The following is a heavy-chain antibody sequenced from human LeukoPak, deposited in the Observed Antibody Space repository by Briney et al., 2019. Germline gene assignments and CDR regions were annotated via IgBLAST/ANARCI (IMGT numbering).Heavy chain of an antibody. CDR3: ARGSGNYYYVLDY. D-gene: IGHD3-22*01. CDR2: IWHDGSNR. Sequence: GGSLRLSCAASGFTFSSYGMHWVRQAPGKGLEWVAVIWHDGSNRDYADSVKGRFTISRDNSKITLYLQVNSLRAEDTAIYYCARGSGNYYYVLDYWGQGTLVTVSS. V-gene: IGHV3-33*01. J-gene: IGHJ4*02. CDR1: GFTFSSYG.